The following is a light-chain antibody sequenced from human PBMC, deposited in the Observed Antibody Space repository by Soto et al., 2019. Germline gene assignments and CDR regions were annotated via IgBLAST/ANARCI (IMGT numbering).Light chain of an antibody. J-gene: IGLJ1*01. CDR3: CSYTSSSPYV. CDR1: SSDLGGYNF. CDR2: QVS. Sequence: QSVLTQPASVSGSPGQSITISCTVTSSDLGGYNFVSWYQHHPGKAPKPMIYQVSNRPSGVSNRFSGSKSGNTASLTISGLQAEDEADYYCCSYTSSSPYVFGTGTKVTVL. V-gene: IGLV2-14*01.